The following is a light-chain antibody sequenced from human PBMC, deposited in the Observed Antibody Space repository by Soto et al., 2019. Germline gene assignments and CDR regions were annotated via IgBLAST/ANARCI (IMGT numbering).Light chain of an antibody. CDR1: QSVSSN. V-gene: IGKV3-15*01. CDR2: GAS. J-gene: IGKJ1*01. Sequence: DILMTQSPSTLSVSPGERATLSCRASQSVSSNLAWYQQKPGQAPRLLIYGASTRATGIPARFSGSGSGTEFTLTVSSLQSEDFAVYYCQQYNNWWTFGQGTKVEIK. CDR3: QQYNNWWT.